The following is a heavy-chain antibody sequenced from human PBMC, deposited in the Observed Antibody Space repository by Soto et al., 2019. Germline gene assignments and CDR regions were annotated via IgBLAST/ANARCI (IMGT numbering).Heavy chain of an antibody. J-gene: IGHJ6*04. CDR3: ARGAYMVRGVIIPSGDV. CDR2: INHSGST. V-gene: IGHV4-34*01. CDR1: GGSFSGYY. Sequence: SETLSLTCAVYGGSFSGYYWSWIRQPPGKGLEWIGEINHSGSTNYNPSLKSRVTISVDTSKNQFSLKLSSVTAADTAVYYCARGAYMVRGVIIPSGDVWGKGTTVTVSS. D-gene: IGHD3-10*01.